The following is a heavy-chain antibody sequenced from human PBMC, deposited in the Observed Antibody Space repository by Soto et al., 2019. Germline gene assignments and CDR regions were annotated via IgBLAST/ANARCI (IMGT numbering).Heavy chain of an antibody. CDR3: ARVSGYCSGGSCYQTYNWFDH. CDR2: IIPIFGTA. J-gene: IGHJ5*02. V-gene: IGHV1-69*13. CDR1: GGTFSSYA. Sequence: GXSVKVSCKASGGTFSSYAISWVRQAPGQGLEWVGGIIPIFGTANYAQKFQGRVTITADESTSTAYMELSSLRSEDTAVYYCARVSGYCSGGSCYQTYNWFDHWGQGTLVTVSS. D-gene: IGHD2-15*01.